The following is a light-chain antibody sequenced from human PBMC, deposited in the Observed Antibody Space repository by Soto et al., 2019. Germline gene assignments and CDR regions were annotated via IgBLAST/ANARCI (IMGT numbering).Light chain of an antibody. Sequence: QSALTQPASVSGSPGQSITISCTCTSRDVGGYSYVSLYQQHPGKAPKLMIYDVNNRPSGVSDRFSGSKSGNTASLTISGLQAEDESDYYCSSFTSYSTLVFGGGTKVTV. V-gene: IGLV2-14*03. CDR1: SRDVGGYSY. CDR3: SSFTSYSTLV. J-gene: IGLJ2*01. CDR2: DVN.